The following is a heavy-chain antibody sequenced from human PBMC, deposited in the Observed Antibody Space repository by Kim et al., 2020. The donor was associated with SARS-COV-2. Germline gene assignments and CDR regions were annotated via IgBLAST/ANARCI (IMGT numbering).Heavy chain of an antibody. J-gene: IGHJ3*02. CDR3: ARRGDYGDAFDI. V-gene: IGHV4-61*01. CDR2: IYYSGST. Sequence: SETLSLTCTVSGGSVSSGSYYWSWIRQPPGKGLEWIGYIYYSGSTNYNPSLKSRVTISVDTSKNQFSLKLSSVTAADTAVYYCARRGDYGDAFDIWGQGTMVTVSS. D-gene: IGHD4-17*01. CDR1: GGSVSSGSYY.